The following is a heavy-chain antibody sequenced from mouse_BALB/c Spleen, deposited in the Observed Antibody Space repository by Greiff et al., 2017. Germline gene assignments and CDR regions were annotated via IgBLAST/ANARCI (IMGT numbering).Heavy chain of an antibody. V-gene: IGHV5-9-3*01. CDR3: ARHWAYYAMDY. Sequence: VMLVESGGGLVKPGGSLKLSCAASGFTFSSYAMSWVRQTPEKRLEWVATISSGGSYTYYPDSVKGRFTISRDNAKNTLYLQMSSLRSEDTAMYYCARHWAYYAMDYWGQGTSVTVSS. D-gene: IGHD4-1*01. CDR2: ISSGGSYT. J-gene: IGHJ4*01. CDR1: GFTFSSYA.